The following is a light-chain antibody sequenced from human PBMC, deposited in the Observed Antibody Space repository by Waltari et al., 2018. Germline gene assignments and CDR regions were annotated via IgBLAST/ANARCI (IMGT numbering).Light chain of an antibody. V-gene: IGLV2-23*02. CDR3: SSYTTSHTVL. Sequence: QSALTQPASVSGSPGQSITLSCPGTSSDVGGYNLVSWYQQHPGKAPKVMIYEVTERPSGVSDRFSGSKSGDTASLTISDLQAEDEADYFCSSYTTSHTVLFGGGTTLTVL. CDR2: EVT. CDR1: SSDVGGYNL. J-gene: IGLJ2*01.